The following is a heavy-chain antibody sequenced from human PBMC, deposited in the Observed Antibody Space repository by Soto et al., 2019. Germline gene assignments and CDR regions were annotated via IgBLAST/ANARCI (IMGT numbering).Heavy chain of an antibody. D-gene: IGHD3-10*01. Sequence: SETLSLTCAVYGGSFSGYYWSWIRQPPGKGLEWIGEINHSGSTNYNPSLKSRVTISVDTSKNQFSLKLSSVTAADTAVYYCARDYGSGSYFDYWGQGTLVTVSS. CDR1: GGSFSGYY. CDR2: INHSGST. V-gene: IGHV4-34*01. J-gene: IGHJ4*02. CDR3: ARDYGSGSYFDY.